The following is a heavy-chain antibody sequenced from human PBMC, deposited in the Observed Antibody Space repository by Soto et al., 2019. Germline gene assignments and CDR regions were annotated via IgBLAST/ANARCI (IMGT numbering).Heavy chain of an antibody. CDR1: GFTFSTYA. CDR3: AKQRAGYGSGSDTYYFDF. D-gene: IGHD3-10*01. V-gene: IGHV3-23*01. J-gene: IGHJ4*02. CDR2: LGGSGGTT. Sequence: EVQLLESGGGLVQPGGSLRLSCSTSGFTFSTYAMNWVRQAPGKGLEWVSALGGSGGTTYYADSVRGRFTISRDNSKNTLFLQMNSLRAEDTVLYYCAKQRAGYGSGSDTYYFDFWGQGTPVTVSS.